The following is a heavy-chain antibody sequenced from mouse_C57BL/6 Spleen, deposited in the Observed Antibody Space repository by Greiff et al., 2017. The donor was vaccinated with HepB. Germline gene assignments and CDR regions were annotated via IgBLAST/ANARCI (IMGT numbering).Heavy chain of an antibody. CDR3: ARDYGSSYGYFDV. CDR2: INPSSGYT. J-gene: IGHJ1*03. Sequence: VQLQQSGAELAKPGASVKLSCQASGYTFTSYWMHWVKQRPGQGLEWIGYINPSSGYTKYNQKFKDKATLTADKSSSTAYMQLSSLTYEDSAVYYCARDYGSSYGYFDVWGTGTTVTVSS. D-gene: IGHD1-1*01. V-gene: IGHV1-7*01. CDR1: GYTFTSYW.